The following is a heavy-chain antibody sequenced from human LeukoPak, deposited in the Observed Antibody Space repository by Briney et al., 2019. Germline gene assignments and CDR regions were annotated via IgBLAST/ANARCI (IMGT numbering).Heavy chain of an antibody. CDR1: GGSISSYY. CDR2: IYYSGST. Sequence: SETLSLTCTVSGGSISSYYWSWIRQPPGKGLEWIGYIYYSGSTNYNPSLKSRVTISVDTSKNQFSLKLSSVTAADTAVYYCASGIVLRYFDWLSGFDYWGQGTLVTVSS. V-gene: IGHV4-59*01. D-gene: IGHD3-9*01. CDR3: ASGIVLRYFDWLSGFDY. J-gene: IGHJ4*02.